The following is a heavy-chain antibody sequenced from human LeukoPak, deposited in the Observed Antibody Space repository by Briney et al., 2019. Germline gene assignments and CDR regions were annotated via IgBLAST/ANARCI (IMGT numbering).Heavy chain of an antibody. V-gene: IGHV3-30*02. CDR1: GFTFSSYG. CDR3: AKDPWDY. CDR2: VHSDGSNK. Sequence: GGSLRLSCAASGFTFSSYGIHWVRQAPGKGPDWVAFVHSDGSNKYYADSVKARFTVSRDNSKNTVYLEMNSLNSEDTAVYYCAKDPWDYWGQGTLVTVSS. J-gene: IGHJ4*02.